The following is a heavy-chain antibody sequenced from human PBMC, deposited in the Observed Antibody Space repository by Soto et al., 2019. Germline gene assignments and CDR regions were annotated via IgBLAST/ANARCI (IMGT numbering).Heavy chain of an antibody. J-gene: IGHJ6*02. CDR3: ARDTMVRGVYYYGMDV. CDR1: GGTFSSYT. D-gene: IGHD3-10*01. Sequence: QVQLVQSGAEVKKPGSSVKVSCKASGGTFSSYTISWVRQAPGQGLEWMGRIIPILGIANYAQKFQGRVTITADKSTSXAYMELSSLRSEDTAVYYCARDTMVRGVYYYGMDVWGQGTTVTVSS. CDR2: IIPILGIA. V-gene: IGHV1-69*08.